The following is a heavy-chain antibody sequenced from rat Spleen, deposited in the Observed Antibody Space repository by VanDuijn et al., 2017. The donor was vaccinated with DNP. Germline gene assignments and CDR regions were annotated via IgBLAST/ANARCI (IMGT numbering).Heavy chain of an antibody. CDR1: GYSITSNY. Sequence: EVQLRESGSGLVKPSQSLSLTCSVTGYSITSNYWGWIRKFPGNKMEYIGHISFSGTTNYNPSLKSRISITRDTSKNHLFLHLNSVTSEETATYYCARWTRYFDYWGQGVMVTVAS. CDR2: ISFSGTT. D-gene: IGHD1-7*01. CDR3: ARWTRYFDY. J-gene: IGHJ2*01. V-gene: IGHV3-1*01.